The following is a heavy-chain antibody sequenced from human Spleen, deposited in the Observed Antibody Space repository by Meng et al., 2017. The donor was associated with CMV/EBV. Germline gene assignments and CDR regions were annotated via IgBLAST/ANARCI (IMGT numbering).Heavy chain of an antibody. CDR2: ISSSSSYI. D-gene: IGHD2/OR15-2a*01. CDR1: GFTFSSYS. CDR3: ARAPYFSVRYGMDV. V-gene: IGHV3-21*01. Sequence: GGSLRLSCAASGFTFSSYSMNWVRQAPGKGLEWVSSISSSSSYIYYADSVKGRFTISRDNAKNSLYLQMNSLRAEDTAVYYCARAPYFSVRYGMDVWGQGTTVTVSS. J-gene: IGHJ6*02.